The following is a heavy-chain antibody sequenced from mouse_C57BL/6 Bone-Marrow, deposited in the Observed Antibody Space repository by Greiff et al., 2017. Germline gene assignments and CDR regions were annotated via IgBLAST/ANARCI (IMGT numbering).Heavy chain of an antibody. V-gene: IGHV3-6*01. J-gene: IGHJ1*03. CDR1: GYSITSGYY. CDR3: ARPYDYGYFDV. D-gene: IGHD2-3*01. Sequence: ESGPGLVKPSQSLSLTCSVTGYSITSGYYWNWIRQFPGNKLEWMGYISYDGSNNYNPSLKNRISITRDTSKNQFFLKLNSVTTEDTATYYCARPYDYGYFDVWGTGTTVTVSS. CDR2: ISYDGSN.